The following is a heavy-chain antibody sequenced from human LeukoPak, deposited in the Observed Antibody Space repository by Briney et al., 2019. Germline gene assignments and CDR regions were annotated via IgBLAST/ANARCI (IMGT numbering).Heavy chain of an antibody. CDR1: GFTFRTYG. J-gene: IGHJ4*02. V-gene: IGHV3-23*01. CDR3: ARTIEMATISYFDY. Sequence: PGGSLRLSCAASGFTFRTYGMNWVRQAPGMGLEWVSIISGSGGGTYYTDSVKGRFTISRDNSKNTLYLQMNSLRAGDTAVYYCARTIEMATISYFDYWGQGTLVTVSS. CDR2: ISGSGGGT. D-gene: IGHD5-24*01.